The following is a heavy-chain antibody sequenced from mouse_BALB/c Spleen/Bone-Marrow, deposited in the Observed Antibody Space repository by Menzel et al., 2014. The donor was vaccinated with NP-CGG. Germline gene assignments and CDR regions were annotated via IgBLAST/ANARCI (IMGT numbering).Heavy chain of an antibody. CDR1: GYSFTGYT. D-gene: IGHD2-14*01. Sequence: DVQLQESGPELVKPGASMKISCEASGYSFTGYTMNWVRQSHGKNLEWIGLINPYNGGTSYNQKFKGKATLTVDKSSSTAYMELLSLTSEDSAVYYCARWEYDGVPGFAYWGQGTLVTVSA. J-gene: IGHJ3*01. CDR2: INPYNGGT. V-gene: IGHV1-18*01. CDR3: ARWEYDGVPGFAY.